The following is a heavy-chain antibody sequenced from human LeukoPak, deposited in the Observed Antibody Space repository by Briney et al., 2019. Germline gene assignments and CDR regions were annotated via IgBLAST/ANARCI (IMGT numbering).Heavy chain of an antibody. V-gene: IGHV1-46*01. Sequence: GPSVKVSCKTSAYTFTNHYIHWVRQAPGQGLEWMGLINPTGGNTNYAQNFQGRVTMTSDTSTTTIYMELSSLRFEDTAVYYCARVRDGYNDAYDIWGQGTMVVVPS. D-gene: IGHD5-24*01. J-gene: IGHJ3*02. CDR2: INPTGGNT. CDR3: ARVRDGYNDAYDI. CDR1: AYTFTNHY.